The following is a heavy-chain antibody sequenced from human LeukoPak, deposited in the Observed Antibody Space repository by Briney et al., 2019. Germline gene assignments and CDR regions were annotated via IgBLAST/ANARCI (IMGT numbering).Heavy chain of an antibody. V-gene: IGHV1-2*02. Sequence: ASVKVSCKASGYTFTGYCMHWVRQAPGQGLEWMGWIDPNSGGTNYAQKLQGRVTMTTDTSTSTAYMELRSLRSDDTAVYYCARENTHPVWWLRGFFDYWGQGTLVTVSS. J-gene: IGHJ4*02. CDR3: ARENTHPVWWLRGFFDY. D-gene: IGHD5-12*01. CDR2: IDPNSGGT. CDR1: GYTFTGYC.